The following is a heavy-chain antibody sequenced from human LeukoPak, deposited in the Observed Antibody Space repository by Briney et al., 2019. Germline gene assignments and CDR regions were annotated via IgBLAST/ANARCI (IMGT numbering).Heavy chain of an antibody. J-gene: IGHJ4*02. CDR1: GYTFTRYG. CDR2: ISAYNGNT. V-gene: IGHV1-18*04. CDR3: DRDCGTSCYLGTNKLDY. D-gene: IGHD2-2*01. Sequence: GASVKVSCKASGYTFTRYGISWVRQAPGQGLEWMGWISAYNGNTNYAQKLQGRVTMTTDTYTSTAYMELRSLTSDDTAVYYCDRDCGTSCYLGTNKLDYWGQGTLVTVSS.